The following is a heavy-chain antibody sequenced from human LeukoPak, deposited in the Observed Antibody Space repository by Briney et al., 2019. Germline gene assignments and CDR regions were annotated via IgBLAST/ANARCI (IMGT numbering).Heavy chain of an antibody. Sequence: SETLSLTCAVYGGSFSGYYWSWIRQPPGKGLEWVAYIYYSGSTSYNPSLKSRVTISVDTSKNQFSLKLNSVTAADTAVYYCARRRSSQTLTHSSYMDVWGKGTTVTVSS. V-gene: IGHV4-59*12. J-gene: IGHJ6*03. CDR3: ARRRSSQTLTHSSYMDV. CDR2: IYYSGST. D-gene: IGHD6-6*01. CDR1: GGSFSGYY.